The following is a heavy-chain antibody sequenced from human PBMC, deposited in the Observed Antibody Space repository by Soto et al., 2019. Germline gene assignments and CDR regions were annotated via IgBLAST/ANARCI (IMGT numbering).Heavy chain of an antibody. D-gene: IGHD3-10*01. CDR3: ALTVVWFGNPFDY. CDR2: IYYSGST. J-gene: IGHJ4*02. CDR1: GGSISSGGYY. V-gene: IGHV4-31*03. Sequence: QVQLQESGPGLVKPSQTLSLTCTVSGGSISSGGYYWSWIRQHPGKGLEWIGYIYYSGSTYYNPSLKSRVTISVETSKNQFSLKLSSVTAADTAVYYCALTVVWFGNPFDYWGQGTLVTVSS.